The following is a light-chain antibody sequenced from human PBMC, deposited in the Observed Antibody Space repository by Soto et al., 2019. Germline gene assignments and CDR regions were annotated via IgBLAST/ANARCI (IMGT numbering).Light chain of an antibody. CDR3: QQSLTIPYT. J-gene: IGKJ2*01. Sequence: EIVLTQSPGSLSLSLGERATLSCRASQSVDSAFFAWYQQKPGQPPRLLMYGASRRATGIPDRFSGSGSGTDFTLTISRLEPEDFATYYCQQSLTIPYTFGQGTKLEIK. CDR2: GAS. V-gene: IGKV3-20*01. CDR1: QSVDSAF.